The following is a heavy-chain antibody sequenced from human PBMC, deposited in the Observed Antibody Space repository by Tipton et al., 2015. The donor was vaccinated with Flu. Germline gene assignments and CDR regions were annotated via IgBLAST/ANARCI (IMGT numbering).Heavy chain of an antibody. D-gene: IGHD1-26*01. V-gene: IGHV4-4*07. CDR2: IYPSGNT. Sequence: LRLSCTVSGGSLSSYFWSWIRQPAGKGLEWIGRIYPSGNTNYNPSLQSRVTMSVDTTRNQISLSLKSVTAADAAIYYCARSGSYQHYYFDLGGRGTLVSVSS. J-gene: IGHJ2*01. CDR3: ARSGSYQHYYFDL. CDR1: GGSLSSYF.